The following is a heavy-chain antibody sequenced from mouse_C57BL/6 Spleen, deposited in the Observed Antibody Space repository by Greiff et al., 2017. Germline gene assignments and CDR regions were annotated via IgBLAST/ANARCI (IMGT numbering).Heavy chain of an antibody. CDR1: GYTFTDYY. V-gene: IGHV1-76*01. J-gene: IGHJ4*01. Sequence: QVQLKQSGAELVRPGASVKLSCKASGYTFTDYYINWVKQRPGQGLEWIARIYPGSGNTYYNEKFKGKATLTAEKSSSTAYMQLSSLTSEDSAVYFCARWAQTGTDAMDYWGQGTSVTVSS. CDR2: IYPGSGNT. CDR3: ARWAQTGTDAMDY. D-gene: IGHD4-1*01.